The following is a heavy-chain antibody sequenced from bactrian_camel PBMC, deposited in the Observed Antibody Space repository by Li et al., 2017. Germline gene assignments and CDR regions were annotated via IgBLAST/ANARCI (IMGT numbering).Heavy chain of an antibody. V-gene: IGHV3S1*01. CDR2: IATDGGFT. CDR1: AYTYSSHC. J-gene: IGHJ6*01. Sequence: HVQLVESGGGSVQAGGSLRLTCAASAYTYSSHCVAWFRQSPGKEREGVAVIATDGGFTYYADSVKGRFTTSQDNAKNTVHLQMNSLKPEDTAVYYCAADLPPVVIGTCRRDYGYWGQGTQVTVS. D-gene: IGHD6*01. CDR3: AADLPPVVIGTCRRDYGY.